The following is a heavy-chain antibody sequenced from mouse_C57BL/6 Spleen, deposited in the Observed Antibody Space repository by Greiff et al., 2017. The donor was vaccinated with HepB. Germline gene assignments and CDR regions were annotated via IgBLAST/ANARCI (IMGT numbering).Heavy chain of an antibody. CDR2: IYPGDGDT. D-gene: IGHD1-1*01. Sequence: QVQLQQSGPELVKPGASVKISCKASGYAFSSSWMNWVKQRPGKGLEWIGRIYPGDGDTNYNGKFKGKATLTADKSSSTAYMQLSSLTSEDSAVYFCAPSTTVVARGYAMDYWGQGTSVTVSS. CDR3: APSTTVVARGYAMDY. V-gene: IGHV1-82*01. J-gene: IGHJ4*01. CDR1: GYAFSSSW.